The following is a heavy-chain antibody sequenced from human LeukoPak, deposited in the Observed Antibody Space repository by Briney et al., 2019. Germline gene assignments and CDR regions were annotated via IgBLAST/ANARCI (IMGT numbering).Heavy chain of an antibody. CDR1: GGTFSSYA. J-gene: IGHJ5*02. V-gene: IGHV1-69*10. CDR3: AREGGGSSRPSWFDP. Sequence: ASVKVSCKASGGTFSSYAISWVRQAPGQGLEWMGGIIPILGIANYAQKFQGRVTITADKSTSTAYMELSSLRSEDTAVYYCAREGGGSSRPSWFDPWGQGTLVTVFS. CDR2: IIPILGIA. D-gene: IGHD2-15*01.